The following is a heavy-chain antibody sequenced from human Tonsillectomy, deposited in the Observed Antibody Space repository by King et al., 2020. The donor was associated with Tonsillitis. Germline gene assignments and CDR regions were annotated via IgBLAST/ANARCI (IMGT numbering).Heavy chain of an antibody. Sequence: VQLVQSGAEVKKPGASVKVSCKASGYTFSDYYMHWVRQAPGQGLEWMAWINPNSGGTKYAQKFQGRVTMTRDTSISTAYMELSRLTSDDTAVYYCARVKGYCSGGSCSLPPFDPWGQGTLVTVSS. CDR3: ARVKGYCSGGSCSLPPFDP. V-gene: IGHV1-2*02. J-gene: IGHJ5*02. CDR2: INPNSGGT. CDR1: GYTFSDYY. D-gene: IGHD2-15*01.